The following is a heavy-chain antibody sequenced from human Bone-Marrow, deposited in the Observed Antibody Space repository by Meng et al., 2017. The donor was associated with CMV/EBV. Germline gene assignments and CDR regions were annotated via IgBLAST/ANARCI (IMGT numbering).Heavy chain of an antibody. J-gene: IGHJ4*02. CDR1: GGSISSSSYY. CDR2: INHSGST. CDR3: ARGRRIYSKSWLPFDY. Sequence: SETLSLTCTVSGGSISSSSYYWSWIRQSPGEGLEWIGDINHSGSTDYNPSLTSRVTISVDTSKNQFSLRMSSVTAADTAVYYCARGRRIYSKSWLPFDYWGQGTLVTVSS. D-gene: IGHD6-13*01. V-gene: IGHV4-39*07.